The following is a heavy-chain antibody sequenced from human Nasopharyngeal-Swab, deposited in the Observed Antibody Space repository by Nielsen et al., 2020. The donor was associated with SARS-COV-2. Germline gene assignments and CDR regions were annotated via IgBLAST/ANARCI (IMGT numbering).Heavy chain of an antibody. CDR1: RVSTTSQY. CDR3: AKEGATGWFDP. Sequence: SETLSPTCTVSRVSTTSQYGSWIRQLQGKGLEWVGYICHNSGTSYNPSLKSRVTMFMDTSKNQFSLRLRSVTAADTAVYYCAKEGATGWFDPWGQGTLVTVSA. V-gene: IGHV4-59*11. CDR2: ICHNSGT. J-gene: IGHJ5*02.